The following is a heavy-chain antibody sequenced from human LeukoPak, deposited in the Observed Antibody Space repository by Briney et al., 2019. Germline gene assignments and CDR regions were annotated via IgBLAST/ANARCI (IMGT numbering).Heavy chain of an antibody. CDR1: GFTFSRYG. CDR3: AKDGEVVVADY. V-gene: IGHV3-30*18. Sequence: PGGSLRLSCAASGFTFSRYGMRWVRQAPGKGLEWVALISEDGSKKFYVDSVKGRFTISRDNSKNTLYLQMNSLRAEDTAVYYCAKDGEVVVADYWGQGTLVTVSS. CDR2: ISEDGSKK. J-gene: IGHJ4*02. D-gene: IGHD2-15*01.